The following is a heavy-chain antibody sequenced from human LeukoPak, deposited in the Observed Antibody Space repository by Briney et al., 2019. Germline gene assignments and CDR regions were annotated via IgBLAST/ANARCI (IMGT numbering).Heavy chain of an antibody. Sequence: GGSLRLSCAASGFSFSSYEMNWVRQAPGKGLEWISYIRFVDSSKSYADSVKGRFTISRDNAKNSLYLQMNSLRAEDTAVYYCARVPNAAAGTPDYFDYWGQGTLVTVSS. CDR2: IRFVDSSK. V-gene: IGHV3-48*03. J-gene: IGHJ4*02. D-gene: IGHD6-13*01. CDR1: GFSFSSYE. CDR3: ARVPNAAAGTPDYFDY.